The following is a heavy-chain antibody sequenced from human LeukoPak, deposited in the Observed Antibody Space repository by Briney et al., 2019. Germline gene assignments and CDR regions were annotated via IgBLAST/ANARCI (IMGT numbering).Heavy chain of an antibody. V-gene: IGHV3-23*01. CDR1: GFTFSSYA. CDR3: AKDLVLRYFDWYRSHERDAFDI. D-gene: IGHD3-9*01. Sequence: GGSLRLSCAASGFTFSSYAMSWVRQAPGKGLEWVSAISGSGGSTYYADSVKGRFTISRDNSKNTLYLQMNSLRAEDTAVYYCAKDLVLRYFDWYRSHERDAFDIWGQGTMVTVSS. J-gene: IGHJ3*02. CDR2: ISGSGGST.